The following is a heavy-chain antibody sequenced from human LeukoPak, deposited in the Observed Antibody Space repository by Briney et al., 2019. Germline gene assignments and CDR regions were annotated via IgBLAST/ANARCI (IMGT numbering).Heavy chain of an antibody. D-gene: IGHD3-22*01. J-gene: IGHJ4*02. CDR3: ARLGGYTNAFDY. V-gene: IGHV3-30*04. CDR1: GFTFSSYA. Sequence: GGSLRLSCAASGFTFSSYAMHWVRQAPGKGLEWVAVISYDGSNKYYADSVKGRFTISRDNSKNTLYLQMSSLRAEDTAVYYCARLGGYTNAFDYWGQGTLVTVSS. CDR2: ISYDGSNK.